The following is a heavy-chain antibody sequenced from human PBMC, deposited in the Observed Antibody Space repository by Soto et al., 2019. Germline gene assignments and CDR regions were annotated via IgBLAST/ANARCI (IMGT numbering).Heavy chain of an antibody. CDR3: ARHGSGYDLYFDY. CDR2: IYYSGST. Sequence: SETLSLTCTVSGGSISSYYWSWIRQPPGKGLEWIGYIYYSGSTNYNPSLKSRVTISVDTSKNQFSLKLSSVTAADTAVYYCARHGSGYDLYFDYWGQGTLVTVSS. V-gene: IGHV4-59*08. CDR1: GGSISSYY. J-gene: IGHJ4*02. D-gene: IGHD5-12*01.